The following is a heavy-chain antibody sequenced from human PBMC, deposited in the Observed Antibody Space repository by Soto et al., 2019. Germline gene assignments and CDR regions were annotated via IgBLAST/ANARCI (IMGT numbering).Heavy chain of an antibody. CDR1: GFTFSSYA. Sequence: AGGSLRLSCAASGFTFSSYAMSWVRQAPGKGLEWVSAISGSGGSTYYADSVKGRFTISRDNSKNTLYLQMNSLRAEDTAVYYCAKDQRLRFLMDVWGHGTTVTVSS. CDR2: ISGSGGST. J-gene: IGHJ6*02. CDR3: AKDQRLRFLMDV. V-gene: IGHV3-23*01. D-gene: IGHD3-3*01.